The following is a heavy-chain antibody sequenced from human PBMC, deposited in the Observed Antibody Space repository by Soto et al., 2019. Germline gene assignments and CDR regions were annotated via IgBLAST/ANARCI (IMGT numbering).Heavy chain of an antibody. J-gene: IGHJ6*03. Sequence: GGSLRLSCAASGFTFSSYAMSWVRQAPGKGLEWVSAISGSGSITYYADSVKGRFTISRDNSKNTLYLQMNSLRAEDTAVYFCAKNARTEFDYYYYYMDVWGKGTTVTVSS. CDR2: ISGSGSIT. V-gene: IGHV3-23*01. CDR1: GFTFSSYA. CDR3: AKNARTEFDYYYYYMDV.